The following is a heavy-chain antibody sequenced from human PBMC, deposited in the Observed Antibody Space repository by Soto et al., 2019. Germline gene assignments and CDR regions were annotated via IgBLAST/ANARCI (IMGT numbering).Heavy chain of an antibody. CDR2: IWYDGSNK. CDR1: GFTFSSCG. D-gene: IGHD6-19*01. V-gene: IGHV3-33*01. Sequence: GGSLRLSCAASGFTFSSCGIHWVRQAPGKGLEWVAVIWYDGSNKYYTDSVKGRFTISRDNSKNTVFLQMNSLRAEDTAVYYCARDRDSSGWTPTAYWGQGTLVTVSS. J-gene: IGHJ4*02. CDR3: ARDRDSSGWTPTAY.